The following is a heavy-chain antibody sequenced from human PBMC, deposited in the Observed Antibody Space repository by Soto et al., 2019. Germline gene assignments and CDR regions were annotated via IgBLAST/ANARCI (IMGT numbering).Heavy chain of an antibody. CDR1: GASISSHY. J-gene: IGHJ5*02. D-gene: IGHD2-8*02. V-gene: IGHV4-59*11. CDR2: IYNNGNT. Sequence: QVQLQESGPGLVKPSETLSLTCTVSGASISSHYWNWIRQAPGKGLEWIGHIYNNGNTKYNPFLECRLTISVDTSKNQFCLELNPVSAADTAVYFGARRAVAVDALGEDNWFDPWGQGALVTVSS. CDR3: ARRAVAVDALGEDNWFDP.